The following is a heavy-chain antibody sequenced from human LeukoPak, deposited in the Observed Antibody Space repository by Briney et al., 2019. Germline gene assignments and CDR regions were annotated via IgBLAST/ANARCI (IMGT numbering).Heavy chain of an antibody. Sequence: PGGSLRLSCAASGFTFSDYYMSWIRQAPGKGLEWVSYISSSGSTIYYADSVKGRFTISRDNAKNSLYLQMNSLRAEDTAVYYCARVKYYGKYYFDYWGQGTLVTVSS. CDR2: ISSSGSTI. D-gene: IGHD3-10*01. V-gene: IGHV3-11*01. CDR3: ARVKYYGKYYFDY. CDR1: GFTFSDYY. J-gene: IGHJ4*02.